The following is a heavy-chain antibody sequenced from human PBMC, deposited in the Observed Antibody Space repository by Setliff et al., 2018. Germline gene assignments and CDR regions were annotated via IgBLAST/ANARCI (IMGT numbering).Heavy chain of an antibody. D-gene: IGHD4-17*01. CDR1: GFTFSTYW. V-gene: IGHV3-74*01. CDR3: ARQSGDYYYYNMDV. CDR2: INVDGLST. J-gene: IGHJ6*03. Sequence: GESLRLSCAASGFTFSTYWMHWVRQAPGTGLVWVSRINVDGLSTAYAGSVEGRFTISRDNAKNTLYLQMNSLRAEDTAVYFCARQSGDYYYYNMDVWGIGTTVTVSS.